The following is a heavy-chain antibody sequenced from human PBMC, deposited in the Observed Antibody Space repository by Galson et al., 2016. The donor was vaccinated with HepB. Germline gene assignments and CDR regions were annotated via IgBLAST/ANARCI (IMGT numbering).Heavy chain of an antibody. CDR1: GFTLSNYV. J-gene: IGHJ6*02. Sequence: SLRLSCAASGFTLSNYVMSWVRQAPGKGLEWVSGISDSDGSTNYADSVKGRFTISRDNSKNTLYLQMNSLRAEDTAVYYCAKDGSSSLRSLDLGRRNNYGREVWGQGTTVTVSS. V-gene: IGHV3-23*01. CDR3: AKDGSSSLRSLDLGRRNNYGREV. CDR2: ISDSDGST. D-gene: IGHD3-3*01.